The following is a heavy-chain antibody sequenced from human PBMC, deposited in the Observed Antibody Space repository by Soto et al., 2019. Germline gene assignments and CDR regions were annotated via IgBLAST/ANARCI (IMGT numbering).Heavy chain of an antibody. V-gene: IGHV4-31*03. Sequence: SETLSLTCTVSGFSISSDGYYWIWMRHHPGEGLEWIGYIYYSGSTYYNPSLKSRVTISVDTSKNQYSLKLSSVTAADTAVYYCARLTTAQRQLASNYALDYWGQGTLVTVSS. J-gene: IGHJ4*02. CDR1: GFSISSDGYY. CDR2: IYYSGST. CDR3: ARLTTAQRQLASNYALDY. D-gene: IGHD4-4*01.